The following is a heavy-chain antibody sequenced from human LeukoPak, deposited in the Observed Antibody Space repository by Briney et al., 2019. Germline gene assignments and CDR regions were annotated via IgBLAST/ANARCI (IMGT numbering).Heavy chain of an antibody. CDR2: INHSGST. CDR1: GGSFSGYY. Sequence: SETLSLTCAVYGGSFSGYYWSWIRQPPGKGLEWIGEINHSGSTNHNPSLKSRVTISVDTSKNQFSLKLSSVTAADTAVYYCARVVTYYYDSSGYYFRHYFDYWGQGTLVTVSS. V-gene: IGHV4-34*01. D-gene: IGHD3-22*01. CDR3: ARVVTYYYDSSGYYFRHYFDY. J-gene: IGHJ4*02.